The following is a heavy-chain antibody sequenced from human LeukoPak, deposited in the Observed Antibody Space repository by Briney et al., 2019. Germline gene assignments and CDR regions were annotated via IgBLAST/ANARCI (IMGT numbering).Heavy chain of an antibody. D-gene: IGHD3-22*01. CDR2: IKSKTDGGTT. J-gene: IGHJ4*02. Sequence: GGSLRLSCAASGFTFSNAWMSWVRQAPGKGLEWVGRIKSKTDGGTTDYAAPVKGRFTISRDGSKNTLYLQMNSLKTEDTAVYYCTTDMIVAHPNYWGQGTLVTVSS. V-gene: IGHV3-15*01. CDR3: TTDMIVAHPNY. CDR1: GFTFSNAW.